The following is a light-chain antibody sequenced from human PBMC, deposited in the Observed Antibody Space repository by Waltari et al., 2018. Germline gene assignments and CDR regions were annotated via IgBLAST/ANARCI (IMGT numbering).Light chain of an antibody. J-gene: IGKJ4*01. CDR1: HNVKKW. CDR3: QQYETYPLT. Sequence: DIQMTQSPSTLAASVGDTVTPTCRASHNVKKWLALYQQKPGKAPNLLIFYASTLQTGVPSRFSGSGSGTDFTLTITSLQPDDFATYYCQQYETYPLTFGGGTRVEIK. CDR2: YAS. V-gene: IGKV1-5*01.